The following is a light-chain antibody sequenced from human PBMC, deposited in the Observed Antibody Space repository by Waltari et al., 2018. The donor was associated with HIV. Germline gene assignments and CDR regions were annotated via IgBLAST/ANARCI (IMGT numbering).Light chain of an antibody. CDR1: SPNIGSNY. CDR2: RND. V-gene: IGLV1-47*01. CDR3: ATWDDGLNGPV. J-gene: IGLJ3*02. Sequence: QSVLTQPPSASGTPGQRVSISCSGSSPNIGSNYVYWYQQFPGTTPNLLISRNDQRPSGVADRFSGSKSGTSASLAISGLRTEDEASYYCATWDDGLNGPVFGGGTTLTVL.